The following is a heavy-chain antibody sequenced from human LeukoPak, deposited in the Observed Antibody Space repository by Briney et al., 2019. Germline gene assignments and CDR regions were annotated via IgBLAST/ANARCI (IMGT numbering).Heavy chain of an antibody. J-gene: IGHJ4*02. Sequence: GSLRLSCAASGFHFNNYGMHRVRQAPGQGLEWVAFIRYDGSNKYYADSVKGRFTISRDNSKNTLYLQMNSLRAEDTAVYYCAKDNKGMAGYFDYWGQGTLVTVSS. V-gene: IGHV3-30*02. CDR1: GFHFNNYG. CDR3: AKDNKGMAGYFDY. CDR2: IRYDGSNK. D-gene: IGHD6-19*01.